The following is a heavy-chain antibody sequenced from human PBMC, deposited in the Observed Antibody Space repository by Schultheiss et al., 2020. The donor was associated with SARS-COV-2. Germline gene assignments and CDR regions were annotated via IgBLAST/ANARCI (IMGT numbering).Heavy chain of an antibody. CDR2: IKQDGSEK. D-gene: IGHD2-21*02. Sequence: GGSLRLSCAASGFTFSSYGMHWVRQAPGKGLEWVANIKQDGSEKYYADSVKGRFTISRDNAKNSLYLQMNSLRAEDTALYYCAKDIGLRPYGMDVWGQGTTVTVAS. CDR3: AKDIGLRPYGMDV. CDR1: GFTFSSYG. V-gene: IGHV3-7*03. J-gene: IGHJ6*02.